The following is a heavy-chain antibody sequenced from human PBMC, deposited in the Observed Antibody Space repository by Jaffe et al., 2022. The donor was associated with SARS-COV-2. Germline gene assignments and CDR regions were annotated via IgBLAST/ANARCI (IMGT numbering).Heavy chain of an antibody. CDR1: GFTFSSYT. D-gene: IGHD2-2*01. CDR2: ISGPGSTT. V-gene: IGHV3-23*04. CDR3: VKEMSYCFSSTCHYYFDY. Sequence: VQLVESGGGLVQPGGSLRLSCAASGFTFSSYTMTWIRQAPGRGLEWVSFISGPGSTTYYADSVKGRFTISRDNSKNTLFLQMISLRAEDTAVYYCVKEMSYCFSSTCHYYFDYWGQGTLVTVSS. J-gene: IGHJ4*02.